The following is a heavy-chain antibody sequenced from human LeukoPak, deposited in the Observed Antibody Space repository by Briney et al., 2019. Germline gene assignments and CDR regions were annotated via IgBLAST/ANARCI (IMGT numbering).Heavy chain of an antibody. CDR2: INSNGYST. CDR1: GFAFSAYA. J-gene: IGHJ4*02. D-gene: IGHD4-17*01. Sequence: RRSLRLSCSASGFAFSAYAMHWVRQAPGKGLEYIAAINSNGYSTYYIDPLRCRFPLSRDNYKNTLYLQMSSLRAGDTAVYYCVKEILVTTSPFEYWGQGTLVRVSS. CDR3: VKEILVTTSPFEY. V-gene: IGHV3-64D*06.